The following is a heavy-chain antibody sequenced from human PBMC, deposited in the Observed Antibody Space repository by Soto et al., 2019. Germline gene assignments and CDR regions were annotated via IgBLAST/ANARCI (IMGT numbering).Heavy chain of an antibody. Sequence: ASVKVSCKASGYTFTSYGISWVRQAPGQGLEWMGWISAYNGNTNYAQKLQGRVTMTTDTSTSTAYMELRSLRSDDTAVYYCAREKVPAASLDYYYGMDVWGKGPTVTAPQ. CDR1: GYTFTSYG. D-gene: IGHD2-2*01. J-gene: IGHJ6*04. CDR3: AREKVPAASLDYYYGMDV. CDR2: ISAYNGNT. V-gene: IGHV1-18*01.